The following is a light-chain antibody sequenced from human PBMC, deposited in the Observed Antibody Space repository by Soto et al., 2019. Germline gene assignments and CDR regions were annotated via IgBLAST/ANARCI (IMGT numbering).Light chain of an antibody. V-gene: IGKV3-20*01. CDR2: GAS. J-gene: IGKJ1*01. Sequence: EIVLTQSPGTLSLSPGERATLSCRASKSISSTYLAWYQQKPGQAPRLLIYGASSRATGIPDTFSGSGSGTEFTLTISRLEPEDFAVYYCQHYGSSLWTFGQGTNVEIK. CDR3: QHYGSSLWT. CDR1: KSISSTY.